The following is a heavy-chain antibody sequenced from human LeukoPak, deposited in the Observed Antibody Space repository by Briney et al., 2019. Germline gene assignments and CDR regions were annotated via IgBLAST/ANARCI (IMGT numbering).Heavy chain of an antibody. CDR3: ARALYSGSSIDY. J-gene: IGHJ4*02. CDR2: MNPNSGNT. CDR1: GYTFTSYD. V-gene: IGHV1-8*01. D-gene: IGHD1-26*01. Sequence: ASVKVSCKASGYTFTSYDINWVRQATGQGLEWMGWMNPNSGNTGYAQKFQGRVTMTRNTSISTAYMELRSLRSDDTAVYYCARALYSGSSIDYWGQETLVTVSS.